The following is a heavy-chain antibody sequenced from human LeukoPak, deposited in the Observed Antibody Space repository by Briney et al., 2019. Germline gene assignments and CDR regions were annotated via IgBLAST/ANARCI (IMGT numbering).Heavy chain of an antibody. CDR1: GGTFSSYA. J-gene: IGHJ4*02. CDR3: ARDPYYYDSSGRSNSFDY. CDR2: IIPILGIA. V-gene: IGHV1-69*04. D-gene: IGHD3-22*01. Sequence: SVKVSCKASGGTFSSYAISWVRQAPGQGLEWMGRIIPILGIANYAQKFQGRVTITADKSTSTAHMELSSLRSEDTAVYYCARDPYYYDSSGRSNSFDYWGQGTLVTVSS.